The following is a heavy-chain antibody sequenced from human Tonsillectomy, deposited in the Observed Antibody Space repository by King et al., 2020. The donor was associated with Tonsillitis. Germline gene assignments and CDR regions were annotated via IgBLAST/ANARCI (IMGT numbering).Heavy chain of an antibody. CDR3: ARGGRDSGSPGRVDY. V-gene: IGHV4-59*01. Sequence: QLQESGPGLVKPPETLSLTCTVSGGSISSYYWNWIRQPPGKELEWIGYIYYSGSTNYNPSLKSRVTISVDTSQNQFSLKLASVTAADTAVYYCARGGRDSGSPGRVDYWGQGTLVTVSS. CDR1: GGSISSYY. J-gene: IGHJ4*02. CDR2: IYYSGST. D-gene: IGHD1-26*01.